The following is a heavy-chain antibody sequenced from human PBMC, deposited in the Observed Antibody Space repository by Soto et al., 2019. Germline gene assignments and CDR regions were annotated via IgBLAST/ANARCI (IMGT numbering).Heavy chain of an antibody. CDR3: ARGDPYYGMDV. J-gene: IGHJ6*02. V-gene: IGHV3-30*04. CDR2: ISYDGSNK. Sequence: QVQLVESGGGVVQPGRSLRLSCVASGFTSSSYVMHWVRQAPGKGQEWVAVISYDGSNKHYADSLKGRFTISRDNSKNTLYLKMNSLRGEDTAVYSCARGDPYYGMDVWGQGTTVTVSS. CDR1: GFTSSSYV.